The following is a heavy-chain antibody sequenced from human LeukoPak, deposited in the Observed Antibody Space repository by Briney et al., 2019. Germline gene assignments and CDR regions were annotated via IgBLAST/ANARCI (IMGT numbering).Heavy chain of an antibody. J-gene: IGHJ3*02. Sequence: SQTLSLTCAISGDTVSSNSAAWNWLRQSPSRGLEWLGRTYYRSKWYNDYAVSVKSRITINPDTSKNHFSLQLNSVTPEDTAVYYCARKYSSSWYDALDIWGQGTMVTVSS. D-gene: IGHD6-13*01. CDR3: ARKYSSSWYDALDI. V-gene: IGHV6-1*01. CDR1: GDTVSSNSAA. CDR2: TYYRSKWYN.